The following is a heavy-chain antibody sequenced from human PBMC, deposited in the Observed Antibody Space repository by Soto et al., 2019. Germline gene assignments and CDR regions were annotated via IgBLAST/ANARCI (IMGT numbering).Heavy chain of an antibody. CDR2: IVVGSGDT. CDR3: AADYYDTRGYYYDY. Sequence: SVKVSCKISEFIFISSALQWVRQARGQRLEWIGWIVVGSGDTNYAQKFQERVIITRDMSTNTAYMELRNLRSEDTAVYYCAADYYDTRGYYYDYWGQGTQVTASS. D-gene: IGHD3-22*01. CDR1: EFIFISSA. V-gene: IGHV1-58*01. J-gene: IGHJ4*02.